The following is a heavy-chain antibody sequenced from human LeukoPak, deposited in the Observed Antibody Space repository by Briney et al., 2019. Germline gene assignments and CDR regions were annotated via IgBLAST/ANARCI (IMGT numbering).Heavy chain of an antibody. D-gene: IGHD2-21*01. V-gene: IGHV3-23*01. CDR1: GFTFSSYE. Sequence: QPGGSLRLSCAASGFTFSSYEMNWVRQAPGKGLEWVSTVTGSGGNTYYADSVKGRFTISRDNSKNTLYLQMNSLSAEDTALYYCAKRGNCGGGTCNRNFEFWGQGTLVTVSS. CDR3: AKRGNCGGGTCNRNFEF. CDR2: VTGSGGNT. J-gene: IGHJ4*02.